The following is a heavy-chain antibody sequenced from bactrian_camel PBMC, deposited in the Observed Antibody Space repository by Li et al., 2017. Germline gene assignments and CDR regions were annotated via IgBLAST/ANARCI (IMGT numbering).Heavy chain of an antibody. CDR1: GFSFDGFD. Sequence: HVQLVESGGGSVQAGGSLRLSCTASGFSFDGFDTGWYRQAPGKECELVSSIRRDGSTYDTDAVKGRFTFSQDNAKSTVYLQMNDLKPEDTATYVCAADPDGGFCSPSNDFGSWGQGTQVTVSS. V-gene: IGHV3S55*01. D-gene: IGHD2*01. CDR3: AADPDGGFCSPSNDFGS. J-gene: IGHJ6*01. CDR2: IRRDGST.